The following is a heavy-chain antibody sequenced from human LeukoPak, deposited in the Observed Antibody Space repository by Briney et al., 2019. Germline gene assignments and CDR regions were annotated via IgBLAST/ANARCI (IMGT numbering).Heavy chain of an antibody. Sequence: GGSLRLSCAASGFTFSTYGMDWVRQAPGKGLEWVSSISGIGSTFYADSVKGRFTISRDNSKSTLFLQMNSLRAEDTAVYYCARVMGRYCSSTSCYVDYWGQGTLVTVSS. J-gene: IGHJ4*02. D-gene: IGHD2-2*01. CDR1: GFTFSTYG. CDR3: ARVMGRYCSSTSCYVDY. V-gene: IGHV3-23*01. CDR2: ISGIGST.